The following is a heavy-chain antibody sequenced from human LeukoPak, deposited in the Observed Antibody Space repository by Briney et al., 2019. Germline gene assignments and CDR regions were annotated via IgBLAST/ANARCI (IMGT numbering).Heavy chain of an antibody. J-gene: IGHJ6*03. V-gene: IGHV3-48*03. CDR1: GFTFSNYE. D-gene: IGHD5-12*01. CDR3: AKGSYDPDYYYYYMDV. CDR2: IGTSGTTI. Sequence: PGGSLRLSCAASGFTFSNYEMNWVRQAPGKGLEWVSLIGTSGTTIYYADSVKGRFSISRDNAKNSLYLQMNSLRAEDTAVYYCAKGSYDPDYYYYYMDVWGKGTTVTVSS.